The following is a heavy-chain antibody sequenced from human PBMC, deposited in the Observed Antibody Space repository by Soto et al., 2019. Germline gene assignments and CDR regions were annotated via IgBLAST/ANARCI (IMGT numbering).Heavy chain of an antibody. J-gene: IGHJ3*02. CDR1: GGTFSSYA. CDR2: IIPIFGTA. Sequence: QVQLVQSGAEVKKPGSSVKVSCKASGGTFSSYAISWVRQAPGQGLEWMGGIIPIFGTANYAQKFQGRVTITADESTSTAYLELSSLRSEDTAVYYCARVKGDYGDYMDAFDIWGQGTMVTVSS. CDR3: ARVKGDYGDYMDAFDI. V-gene: IGHV1-69*01. D-gene: IGHD4-17*01.